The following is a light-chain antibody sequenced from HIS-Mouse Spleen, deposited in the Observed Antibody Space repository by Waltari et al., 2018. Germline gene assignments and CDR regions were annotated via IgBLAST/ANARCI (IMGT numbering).Light chain of an antibody. V-gene: IGLV1-47*01. CDR3: AAWDDSLSGRV. CDR2: RNN. CDR1: STNIGSNY. Sequence: QSVLTQPPSASGTPGPRVTISCSGSSTNIGSNYVYWYQQPPGTAPKLLIYRNNQRPSGVPDRFSGSKSGTSASLAISGLRSEDEADYYCAAWDDSLSGRVFGGGTKLTVL. J-gene: IGLJ3*02.